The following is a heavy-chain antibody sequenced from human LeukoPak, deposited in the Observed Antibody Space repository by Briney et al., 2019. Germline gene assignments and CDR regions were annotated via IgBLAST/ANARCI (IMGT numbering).Heavy chain of an antibody. CDR1: GGTFNSYA. V-gene: IGHV1-69*13. D-gene: IGHD3-22*01. CDR2: IIPIFGTA. CDR3: ARSRRWMGYDSFDY. Sequence: SVKVSCKASGGTFNSYAISWVRQAPGQGLEWMGGIIPIFGTANYAQKFQGRVTITADESTSTAYMELSSLRSEDTAVYYCARSRRWMGYDSFDYWGQGTLVTVSS. J-gene: IGHJ4*02.